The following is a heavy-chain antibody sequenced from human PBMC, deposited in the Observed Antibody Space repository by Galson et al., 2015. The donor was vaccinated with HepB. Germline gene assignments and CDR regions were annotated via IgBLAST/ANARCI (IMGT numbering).Heavy chain of an antibody. V-gene: IGHV3-15*01. CDR3: TTDPGGRIWYSSGVRAL. D-gene: IGHD6-19*01. CDR2: IKSKTDGGTT. Sequence: SLRLSCAASGLTFSNAWMSWVRQAPGKGLEWVGRIKSKTDGGTTDYAAPVKGRFTISRDDSKNTLYLQMNSLKTEDTAVYYCTTDPGGRIWYSSGVRALGGQGTLVTVSS. CDR1: GLTFSNAW. J-gene: IGHJ4*02.